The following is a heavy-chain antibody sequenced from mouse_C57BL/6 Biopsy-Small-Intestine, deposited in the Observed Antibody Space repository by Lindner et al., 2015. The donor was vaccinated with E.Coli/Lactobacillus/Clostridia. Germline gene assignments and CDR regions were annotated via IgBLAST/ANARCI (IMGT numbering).Heavy chain of an antibody. CDR1: GYAFSSYW. D-gene: IGHD2-1*01. CDR2: IYPGDGDT. V-gene: IGHV1-80*01. J-gene: IGHJ1*03. Sequence: VQLQESGAELVKPGASVKISCKASGYAFSSYWMNWVKQRPGKGLEWIGQIYPGDGDTNYNGKFKGKATLTADKSSSTAYMQLSSLTSEDSAVYFCARWGWGNLWYFDVWGTGTTVTVSS. CDR3: ARWGWGNLWYFDV.